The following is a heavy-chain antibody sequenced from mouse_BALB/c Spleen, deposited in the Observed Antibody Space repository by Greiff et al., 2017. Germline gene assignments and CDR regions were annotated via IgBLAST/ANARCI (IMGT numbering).Heavy chain of an antibody. CDR3: ASGSYYPAY. V-gene: IGHV3-6*02. CDR1: GYSITSGYY. D-gene: IGHD2-12*01. Sequence: VQLKESGPGLVKPSQSLSLTCSVTGYSITSGYYWNWIRQFPGNKLEWMGYISYDGSNNYNPSLKNRISITRDTSKNQFFLKLNSVTTEDTATYYCASGSYYPAYWGQGTLVTVSA. CDR2: ISYDGSN. J-gene: IGHJ3*01.